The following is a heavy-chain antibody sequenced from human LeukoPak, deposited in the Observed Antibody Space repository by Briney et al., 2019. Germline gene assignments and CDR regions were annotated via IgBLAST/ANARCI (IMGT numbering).Heavy chain of an antibody. CDR2: ISGSGGST. CDR1: GFTFSNFV. V-gene: IGHV3-23*01. J-gene: IGHJ4*02. CDR3: AKEGEDYDILTDYFVDY. Sequence: GGSLRLSCAASGFTFSNFVMSWVRQAPGKGLEWVSAISGSGGSTYYADSVKGRFTISRDNSKNTLYLQMNSLRVEDTAVYYCAKEGEDYDILTDYFVDYWGQGTLVTVSS. D-gene: IGHD3-9*01.